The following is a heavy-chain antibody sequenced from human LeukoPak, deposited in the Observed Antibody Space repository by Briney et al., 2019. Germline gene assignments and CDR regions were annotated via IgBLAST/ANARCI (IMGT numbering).Heavy chain of an antibody. CDR3: AGGIVGATIDY. D-gene: IGHD1-26*01. Sequence: GGSLRLSCAASGFTFSSYAMSWVRQAPGKGLEWVSVISASGGSTYHADSVKGRFTISRDNSKNTLYLQMNSLRAEDTAVYYCAGGIVGATIDYWGQGTLVTVSS. V-gene: IGHV3-23*01. CDR2: ISASGGST. J-gene: IGHJ4*02. CDR1: GFTFSSYA.